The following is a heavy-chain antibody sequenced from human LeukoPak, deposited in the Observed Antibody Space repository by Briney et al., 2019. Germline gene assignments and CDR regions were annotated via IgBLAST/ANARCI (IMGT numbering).Heavy chain of an antibody. V-gene: IGHV1-2*02. CDR3: ARVGGHCTSTSCPPPDY. CDR1: GYTFTGYY. J-gene: IGHJ4*02. Sequence: ASVKVSCKASGYTFTGYYMHWVRQAPGQGLEWMGWISPNSGGTNYAQKFQGRVTMTRDTSISTAYMELSRLRSDDTAVYYCARVGGHCTSTSCPPPDYWGQGTLVTVSS. D-gene: IGHD2-2*01. CDR2: ISPNSGGT.